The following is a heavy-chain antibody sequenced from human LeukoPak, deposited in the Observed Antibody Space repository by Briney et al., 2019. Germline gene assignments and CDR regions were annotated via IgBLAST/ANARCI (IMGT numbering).Heavy chain of an antibody. CDR1: GFTFSSYA. D-gene: IGHD4-17*01. V-gene: IGHV3-66*01. Sequence: PGGSLRLSCAASGFTFSSYAMHWVRQAPGKGLEWVSVIYSGGSTYYADSVKGRFTISRDNSKNTLYLQMNSLRAEGTAVYYCAKDIDYGDYVVSWGQGTLVTVSS. CDR3: AKDIDYGDYVVS. J-gene: IGHJ4*02. CDR2: IYSGGST.